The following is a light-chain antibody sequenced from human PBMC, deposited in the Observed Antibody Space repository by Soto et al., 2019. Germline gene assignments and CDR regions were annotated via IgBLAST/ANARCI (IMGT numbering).Light chain of an antibody. CDR1: QSVSNNY. CDR2: GAS. J-gene: IGKJ1*01. CDR3: QQYGSSGT. Sequence: TKSDVTMSLSPWKRATLFGRASQSVSNNYLAWYQQKPGQAPSLLIYGASNRATGIPDRFSGSGSGTDFTLTISRLAAEDLAVYCSQQYGSSGTFGQGTKVDIK. V-gene: IGKV3-20*01.